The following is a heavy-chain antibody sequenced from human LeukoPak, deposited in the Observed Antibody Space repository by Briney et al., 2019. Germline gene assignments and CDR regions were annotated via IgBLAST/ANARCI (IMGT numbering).Heavy chain of an antibody. CDR2: ISGYNSDT. D-gene: IGHD6-13*01. J-gene: IGHJ5*02. Sequence: ASVKVSCKTFGYPFSSCGINWVRQAPGQGLEWMGWISGYNSDTNYAQKFQGRVTMTTDSSTNTAYMDLRRLRSDDTAVYYCTRDFWSETGAGPGFDPWGQGTLVIVSS. CDR1: GYPFSSCG. CDR3: TRDFWSETGAGPGFDP. V-gene: IGHV1-18*01.